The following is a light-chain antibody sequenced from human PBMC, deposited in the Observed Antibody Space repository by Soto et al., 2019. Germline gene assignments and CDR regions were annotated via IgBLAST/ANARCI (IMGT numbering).Light chain of an antibody. CDR2: AAS. V-gene: IGKV1-33*01. Sequence: DIQMTQSPSSLSASVGERVTITCQASQDISNYLNWYQQKPGKAPKLLIYAASNLGTGVPSRFSGSGAVTDFTFTIRSLQPEDIATYYCQQYGNVPKTFGQGPKVEIK. CDR1: QDISNY. CDR3: QQYGNVPKT. J-gene: IGKJ1*01.